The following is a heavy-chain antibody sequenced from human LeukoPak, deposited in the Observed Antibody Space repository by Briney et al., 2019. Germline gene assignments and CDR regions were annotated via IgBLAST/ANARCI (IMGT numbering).Heavy chain of an antibody. J-gene: IGHJ1*01. CDR2: IYHSGST. D-gene: IGHD6-6*01. V-gene: IGHV4-59*01. CDR3: ARGGAARLHFQN. CDR1: GVSISTYY. Sequence: SETLSLTCTVSGVSISTYYWNWIRQPPGKGLEWIGYIYHSGSTNYNPSLQSRVTISVDTSKNQFSLNLNSVTAADTAVYYCARGGAARLHFQNWGQGTLVTVSS.